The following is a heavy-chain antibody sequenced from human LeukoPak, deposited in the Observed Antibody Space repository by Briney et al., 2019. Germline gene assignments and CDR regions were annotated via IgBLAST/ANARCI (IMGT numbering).Heavy chain of an antibody. V-gene: IGHV3-30*18. D-gene: IGHD2-15*01. Sequence: GRSLRLSCAASGFSLSSYGMHWVRQALGKGLEWVAVISYDGSKKYYADSVKGRFTISRDNSKNTLYLQMSSLRAEDTAVYYCAKDWGQLGYCSGGTCYSANDHWGQGTLVTVSS. CDR3: AKDWGQLGYCSGGTCYSANDH. CDR1: GFSLSSYG. CDR2: ISYDGSKK. J-gene: IGHJ4*02.